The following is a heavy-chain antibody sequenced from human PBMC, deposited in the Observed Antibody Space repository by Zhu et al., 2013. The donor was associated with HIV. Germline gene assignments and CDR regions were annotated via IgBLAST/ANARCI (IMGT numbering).Heavy chain of an antibody. J-gene: IGHJ3*02. Sequence: QVQLVQSGAEVKKPGASVKVSCKASGYIFTSYSISWVRQAPGQGLEFMGWGSTYNLYRMLAPKFQGRVTMTTDKSTSTVYMELRSLRSDDTATYYCGRDAVGATGFDIWGQGTMVIVSS. CDR3: GRDAVGATGFDI. V-gene: IGHV1-18*01. CDR1: GYIFTSYS. D-gene: IGHD1-26*01. CDR2: GSTYNLYR.